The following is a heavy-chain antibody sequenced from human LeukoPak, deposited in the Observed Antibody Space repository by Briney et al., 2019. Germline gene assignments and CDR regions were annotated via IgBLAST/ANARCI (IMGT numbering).Heavy chain of an antibody. CDR1: GYTFTSYY. J-gene: IGHJ6*02. V-gene: IGHV1-46*01. CDR3: ARGFTTIFGVVYYYYGMDV. D-gene: IGHD3-3*01. CDR2: INPSGGST. Sequence: AASVKVSCKASGYTFTSYYMHWVRQAPGQGLEWMGIINPSGGSTSYAQKFQGRVTMTRDTSTSTVYMELSSLRSEDTAVYYCARGFTTIFGVVYYYYGMDVWGQGTTVTVSS.